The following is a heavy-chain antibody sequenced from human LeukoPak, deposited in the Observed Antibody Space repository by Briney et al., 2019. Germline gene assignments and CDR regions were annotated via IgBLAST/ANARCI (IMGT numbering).Heavy chain of an antibody. CDR1: GFTFSSYW. D-gene: IGHD5-12*01. V-gene: IGHV3-7*01. Sequence: GGSLRLSCEASGFTFSSYWMSWVRQAPGKGLEWVANIKQDGSEKYYVDSVKDRFTISRDNAKNSLYLQMNSLRAEDTAVYYCARGRGIDYWGQGTLVTVSS. CDR2: IKQDGSEK. CDR3: ARGRGIDY. J-gene: IGHJ4*02.